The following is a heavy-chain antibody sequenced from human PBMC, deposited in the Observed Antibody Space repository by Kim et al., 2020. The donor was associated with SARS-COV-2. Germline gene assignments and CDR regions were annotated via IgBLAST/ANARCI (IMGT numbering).Heavy chain of an antibody. J-gene: IGHJ6*02. Sequence: STYYNPSLKSRVTISVDKSNNQFSLNLISVTAADTAVYYCARSGYRYGMDVWGQGTTVSVS. CDR2: ST. D-gene: IGHD3-3*01. CDR3: ARSGYRYGMDV. V-gene: IGHV4-30-2*01.